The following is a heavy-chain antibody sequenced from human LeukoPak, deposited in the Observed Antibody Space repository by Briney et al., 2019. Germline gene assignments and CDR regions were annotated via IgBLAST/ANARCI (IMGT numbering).Heavy chain of an antibody. J-gene: IGHJ4*02. Sequence: SETLSLTCAVYGGSFSGYYWSWIRQPPGKGLEWIGEINHSGSTNYNPSLKSRVTTSVDTSKNQFSLKLSSVTAADTAVYYCARAPLDGYYDSSGYYSWGQGTLVTVSS. CDR1: GGSFSGYY. CDR2: INHSGST. V-gene: IGHV4-34*01. D-gene: IGHD3-22*01. CDR3: ARAPLDGYYDSSGYYS.